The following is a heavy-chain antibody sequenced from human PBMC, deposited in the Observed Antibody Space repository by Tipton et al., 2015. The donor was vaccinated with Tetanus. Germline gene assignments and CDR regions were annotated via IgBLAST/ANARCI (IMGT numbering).Heavy chain of an antibody. CDR1: GFTFSSYS. D-gene: IGHD3-3*01. Sequence: SLRLSCAASGFTFSSYSMNWVRQAPGKGLEWVSSISSSSSYIYYADSVKGRFTISRDNAKNSLYLQMNSLRAEDTAVYYCARGEASGITIFGVVIAFDYWGQGTLVTVSS. CDR2: ISSSSSYI. J-gene: IGHJ4*02. V-gene: IGHV3-21*01. CDR3: ARGEASGITIFGVVIAFDY.